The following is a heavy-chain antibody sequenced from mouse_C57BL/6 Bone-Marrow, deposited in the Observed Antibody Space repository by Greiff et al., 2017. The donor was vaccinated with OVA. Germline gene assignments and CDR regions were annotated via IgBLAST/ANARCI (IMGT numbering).Heavy chain of an antibody. CDR2: IDPENGDT. D-gene: IGHD1-1*01. V-gene: IGHV14-4*01. Sequence: VQLQQSGAELVRPGASVKLSCTASGFNIKDDYMHWVKQRPEQGLEWIGWIDPENGDTEYASKFQGKATITADTSSNTAYLQLSSLTSEDTAVFYCNTDGKSHYAMDYWGKGTAVTVSS. J-gene: IGHJ4*01. CDR1: GFNIKDDY. CDR3: NTDGKSHYAMDY.